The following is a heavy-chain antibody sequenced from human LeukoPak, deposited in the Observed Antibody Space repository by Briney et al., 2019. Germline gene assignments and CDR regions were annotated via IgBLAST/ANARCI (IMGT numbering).Heavy chain of an antibody. Sequence: SEPLSLTCTVSGAPITRYYWSWIRQPPGKGLEWIGYIYYSGSTNYNPSLKSRVTMSVDTSKNKFSLNLSSVTAADTAVYYCARGGKYYDYVWGSYIFDYWGQGTLVTVSS. CDR2: IYYSGST. CDR1: GAPITRYY. CDR3: ARGGKYYDYVWGSYIFDY. J-gene: IGHJ4*02. V-gene: IGHV4-59*01. D-gene: IGHD3-16*01.